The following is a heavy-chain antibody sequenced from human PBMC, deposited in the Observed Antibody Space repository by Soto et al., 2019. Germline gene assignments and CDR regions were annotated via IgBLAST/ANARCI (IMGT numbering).Heavy chain of an antibody. D-gene: IGHD4-17*01. V-gene: IGHV3-23*01. CDR2: ISSSGGST. J-gene: IGHJ4*02. CDR1: GFAFSSYA. Sequence: PGGSLRLSCAASGFAFSSYAMSWVRQAPGKGLEWVSAISSSGGSTYYADSVRGRFTISRDNSENTLYLQMNSLRAEDTAVYYCAQSPTVTTKVSLDCGGQGTLVTVSS. CDR3: AQSPTVTTKVSLDC.